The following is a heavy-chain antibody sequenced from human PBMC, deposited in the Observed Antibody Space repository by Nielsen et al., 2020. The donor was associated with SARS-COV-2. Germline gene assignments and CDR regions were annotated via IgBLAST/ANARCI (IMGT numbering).Heavy chain of an antibody. J-gene: IGHJ4*02. CDR2: IWYDGSNK. D-gene: IGHD2-15*01. V-gene: IGHV3-33*01. CDR3: ASQLGGYCSGGSCFDY. CDR1: GFTFSSYG. Sequence: GESLKISCAASGFTFSSYGMHWVRQAPGKGLEWVAVIWYDGSNKYYADSVKGRFTISRDNSKNTLYLQMNSLRAEDTAVYYCASQLGGYCSGGSCFDYWGQGTLVTVSS.